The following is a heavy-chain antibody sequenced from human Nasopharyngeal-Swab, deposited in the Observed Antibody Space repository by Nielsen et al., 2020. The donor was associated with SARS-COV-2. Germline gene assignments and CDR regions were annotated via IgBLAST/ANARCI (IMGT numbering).Heavy chain of an antibody. D-gene: IGHD2-15*01. CDR3: ARDYCSGGSCYRWHYYGMDV. J-gene: IGHJ6*02. CDR2: IYSGGST. Sequence: GESLKISCAASGFTVSSDYMSWVRQASGKGLEWVSVIYSGGSTYYADSVKGRFTISRDNSKNTLYLQMNSLRAEDTAVYYCARDYCSGGSCYRWHYYGMDVWGQGTTVTVSS. CDR1: GFTVSSDY. V-gene: IGHV3-53*01.